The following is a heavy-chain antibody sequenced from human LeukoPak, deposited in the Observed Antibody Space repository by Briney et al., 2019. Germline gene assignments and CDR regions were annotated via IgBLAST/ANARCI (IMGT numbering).Heavy chain of an antibody. Sequence: GGSLRLSCAASGFTFSNYNMNWVRQAPGKGLEWVSSISSSNNYIYYADSVKGRFTISRDNAKNSLFLQMNSLRDEDTAVYYCARGGYGANDDAFDIWGQGTMVTVSS. CDR3: ARGGYGANDDAFDI. V-gene: IGHV3-21*01. CDR1: GFTFSNYN. D-gene: IGHD4-23*01. CDR2: ISSSNNYI. J-gene: IGHJ3*02.